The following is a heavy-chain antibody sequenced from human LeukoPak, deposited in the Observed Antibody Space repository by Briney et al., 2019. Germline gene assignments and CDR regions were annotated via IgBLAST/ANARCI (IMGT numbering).Heavy chain of an antibody. CDR1: GFTFDDYA. D-gene: IGHD2-8*01. J-gene: IGHJ4*02. V-gene: IGHV3-23*01. CDR2: ISGSGGST. Sequence: GGSLRLSRAASGFTFDDYAMHWVRQAPGKGLEWVSGISGSGGSTYYADSVKGRFTISRDNSKNTLYLQMNSLRAEDTAVYYCARGPHVLMVYAPFNYWGQGTLVTVSS. CDR3: ARGPHVLMVYAPFNY.